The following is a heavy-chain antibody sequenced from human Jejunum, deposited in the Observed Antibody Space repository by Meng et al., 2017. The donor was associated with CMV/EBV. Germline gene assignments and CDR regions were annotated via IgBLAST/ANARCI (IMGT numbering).Heavy chain of an antibody. CDR2: ISTSETYI. V-gene: IGHV3-21*04. Sequence: SDLTFSGYRMSWVRQAPGKGLEWVSYISTSETYIYYADSVKGRFTISRDNAKKSLYLQMNSLRGEDTAVYYCARLPDTSGWYGMDVWGQGTTVTVSS. CDR1: DLTFSGYR. D-gene: IGHD6-19*01. J-gene: IGHJ6*02. CDR3: ARLPDTSGWYGMDV.